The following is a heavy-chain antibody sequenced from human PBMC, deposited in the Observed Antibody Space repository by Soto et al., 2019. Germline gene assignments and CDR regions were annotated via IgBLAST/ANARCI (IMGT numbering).Heavy chain of an antibody. V-gene: IGHV3-23*01. CDR3: VKFRGRAYHYYYMDV. J-gene: IGHJ6*03. D-gene: IGHD3-16*01. CDR1: GFTFSTYG. Sequence: DVQLLESGGGSVQRGGSLRLSCAASGFTFSTYGMTWVRQAPGKGLEWVSYGGSGGSTYYADSVKGRFTISRDNSKNTLYLQMNSLSAEDTAVYYCVKFRGRAYHYYYMDVWGNGTTVTVSS. CDR2: YGGSGGST.